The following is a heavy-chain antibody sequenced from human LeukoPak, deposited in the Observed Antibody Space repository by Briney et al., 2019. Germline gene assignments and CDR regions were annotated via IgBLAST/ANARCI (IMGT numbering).Heavy chain of an antibody. V-gene: IGHV4-39*07. D-gene: IGHD3-22*01. CDR3: ARDGTDSSGYYFGY. J-gene: IGHJ4*02. CDR1: GGSLCDTTYF. CDR2: IYYSGKA. Sequence: SETLSLTCTVSGGSLCDTTYFWGWIRQPPGRGLEWTANIYYSGKAYYNPSLESRVTISVDTSKNQFSLELTSVTAADTAVYFCARDGTDSSGYYFGYWGRGTLVTVSS.